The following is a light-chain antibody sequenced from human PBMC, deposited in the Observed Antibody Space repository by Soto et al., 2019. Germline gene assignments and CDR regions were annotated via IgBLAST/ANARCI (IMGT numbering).Light chain of an antibody. CDR2: DAS. CDR3: QQYNSYWT. J-gene: IGKJ1*01. CDR1: QSVNHW. V-gene: IGKV1-5*01. Sequence: DIQMTQYPSTLSASVGERVPISCRASQSVNHWLAWYPRKPGKAPKLLIHDASTLESGIPSRFSGSGSGTEFTLTISSLQPDDFATYYCQQYNSYWTFGQGTKVDI.